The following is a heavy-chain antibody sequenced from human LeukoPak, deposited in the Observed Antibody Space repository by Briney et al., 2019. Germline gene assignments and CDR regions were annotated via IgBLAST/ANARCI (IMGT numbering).Heavy chain of an antibody. V-gene: IGHV3-43*01. CDR2: ISWDGGST. D-gene: IGHD6-19*01. J-gene: IGHJ4*02. CDR1: GFTFDDYT. Sequence: GGSLRLSCAASGFTFDDYTMHWVRQAPGKGLEWVSLISWDGGSTYYADSVKGRFTISRDNSKNSLYLQMNSLRTEDTALYYCAKDTHQWLVSGGYDYWDQGTLVTVSS. CDR3: AKDTHQWLVSGGYDY.